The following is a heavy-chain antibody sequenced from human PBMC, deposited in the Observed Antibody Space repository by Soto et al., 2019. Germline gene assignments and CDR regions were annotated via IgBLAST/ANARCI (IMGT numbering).Heavy chain of an antibody. CDR3: AKGEYSSSNFDY. CDR2: ISGSGGST. J-gene: IGHJ4*02. V-gene: IGHV3-23*01. CDR1: GFTFSSYA. D-gene: IGHD6-6*01. Sequence: LRLSCAASGFTFSSYAMSWVRQAPGKGLEWVSAISGSGGSTYYADSVKGRFTISRDNSKNTLYLQMNSLRAEDTAVYYCAKGEYSSSNFDYWGQGTLVTVSS.